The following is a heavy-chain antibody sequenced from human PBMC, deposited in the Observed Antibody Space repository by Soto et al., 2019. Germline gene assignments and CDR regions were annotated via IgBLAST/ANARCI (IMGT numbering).Heavy chain of an antibody. CDR2: ISSSSSTI. Sequence: EVQLVESGGGLVQPGGSLRLSCAASGFTFSSYSMNWVRQAPGKGLEWVSYISSSSSTIYYADSVKGRFTISGHNAKNSLYLQRNSLTAEDTAVYYWARTSGGYDGAGGEIDSWGQGTLVTVSS. J-gene: IGHJ4*02. CDR3: ARTSGGYDGAGGEIDS. D-gene: IGHD3-10*01. V-gene: IGHV3-48*01. CDR1: GFTFSSYS.